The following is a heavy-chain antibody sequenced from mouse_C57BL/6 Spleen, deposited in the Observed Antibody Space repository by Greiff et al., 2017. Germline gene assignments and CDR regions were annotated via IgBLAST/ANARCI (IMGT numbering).Heavy chain of an antibody. CDR1: GYAFSSSW. Sequence: QVQLQQSGPELVKPGASVKISCKASGYAFSSSWMNWVKQRPGKGLEWIGRIYPGDGDTNYNGKFKGKGTLTADKSSSTAYMQLSSLTSEDSAVYFCARGFTTVVAPYWYFDVWGTGTTVTVSS. CDR3: ARGFTTVVAPYWYFDV. D-gene: IGHD1-1*01. CDR2: IYPGDGDT. V-gene: IGHV1-82*01. J-gene: IGHJ1*03.